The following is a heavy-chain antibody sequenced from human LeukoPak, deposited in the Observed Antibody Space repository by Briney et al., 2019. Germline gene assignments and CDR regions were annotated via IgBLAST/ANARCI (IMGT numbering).Heavy chain of an antibody. D-gene: IGHD3-22*01. CDR1: GDSISSSSYF. Sequence: SETLSLTCTVSGDSISSSSYFWGWIRQPPGKGLEWIGTIYYSGNTYYNPSLKSRVTISVDTSKNQFSLKLSSVTAADTAVYYCARERSDDSSGYYYFDYWGQGTLVTVSS. CDR3: ARERSDDSSGYYYFDY. CDR2: IYYSGNT. J-gene: IGHJ4*02. V-gene: IGHV4-39*02.